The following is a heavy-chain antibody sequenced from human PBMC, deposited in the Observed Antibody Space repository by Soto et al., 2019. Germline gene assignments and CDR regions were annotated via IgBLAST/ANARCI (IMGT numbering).Heavy chain of an antibody. CDR2: TNSDGSDT. V-gene: IGHV3-74*01. J-gene: IGHJ4*02. CDR1: GFTFSTYW. D-gene: IGHD6-19*01. CDR3: ARDRGWSLFDY. Sequence: EVQLVESGGGLVQPGGSLRLSCAASGFTFSTYWMYWVRQAPGKGLVWVSRTNSDGSDTSYADSVKGRFTISRDNAKNTLYLQMNSLRDEDTAVYYCARDRGWSLFDYWGQGTLVTVSS.